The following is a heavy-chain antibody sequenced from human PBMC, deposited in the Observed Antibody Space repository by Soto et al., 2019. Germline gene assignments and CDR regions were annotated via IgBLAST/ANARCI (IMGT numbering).Heavy chain of an antibody. CDR1: GGTFSSYT. CDR3: ARDAPNVLRYFDWPD. CDR2: IIPILGIA. J-gene: IGHJ4*02. D-gene: IGHD3-9*01. Sequence: SVKVSCKASGGTFSSYTISWVRQAPGQGLEWMGRIIPILGIANYAQKFQGRVTITADKSTSTAYMELSSLRSEDTAVYYCARDAPNVLRYFDWPDWGQGTLVTVSS. V-gene: IGHV1-69*04.